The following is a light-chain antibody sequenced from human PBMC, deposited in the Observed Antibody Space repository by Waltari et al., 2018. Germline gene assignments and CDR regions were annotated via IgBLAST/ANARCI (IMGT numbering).Light chain of an antibody. CDR2: WAS. CDR3: LQYYSTPLT. Sequence: DTVLTQSPDSLAVSLGERATINCKSSQSVLYSPNNKNYLAWYQHKEGQPPKLLIYWASARESGVPDRFSGSGSGTDFTLTISSLQAEDVAVYYCLQYYSTPLTFGGGTKVEIK. CDR1: QSVLYSPNNKNY. J-gene: IGKJ4*01. V-gene: IGKV4-1*01.